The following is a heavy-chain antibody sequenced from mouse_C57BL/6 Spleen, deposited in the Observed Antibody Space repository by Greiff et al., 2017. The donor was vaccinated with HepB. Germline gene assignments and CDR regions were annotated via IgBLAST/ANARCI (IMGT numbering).Heavy chain of an antibody. V-gene: IGHV1-50*01. J-gene: IGHJ2*01. CDR1: GYTFTSYW. CDR3: SRSVYYYGSSLYYFDY. Sequence: QVQLQQPGAELVKPGASVKLSCKASGYTFTSYWMQWVKQRPGQGLEWIGEIDPSDSYTNYNQKFKGKATLTVDTSSRTDYMQLSSLTSEDSAVYYCSRSVYYYGSSLYYFDYGGQGTTLTVSS. CDR2: IDPSDSYT. D-gene: IGHD1-1*01.